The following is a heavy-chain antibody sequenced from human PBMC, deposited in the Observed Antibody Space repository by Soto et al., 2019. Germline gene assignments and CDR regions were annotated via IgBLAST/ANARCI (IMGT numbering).Heavy chain of an antibody. Sequence: QVHLVQSGAEVKKPGAAVKVSCKASGYIFSNYGVTWVRQAPGQGLEWMGWIGPYNGNTDYAQNFQGRVTMTADTSTSTAYMELRSLRSDDTAVYYCARDPSGAVVPAASDYWGQGTLVTVSS. CDR2: IGPYNGNT. CDR3: ARDPSGAVVPAASDY. CDR1: GYIFSNYG. V-gene: IGHV1-18*01. D-gene: IGHD2-2*01. J-gene: IGHJ4*02.